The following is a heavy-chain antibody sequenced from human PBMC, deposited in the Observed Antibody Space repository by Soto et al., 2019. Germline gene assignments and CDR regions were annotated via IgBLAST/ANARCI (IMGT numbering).Heavy chain of an antibody. V-gene: IGHV1-69*13. CDR1: GGTFSSYA. J-gene: IGHJ3*02. D-gene: IGHD3-22*01. CDR3: ARGRVTMIVVAQYAFDI. Sequence: GASVKVSCKASGGTFSSYAMSWVRQDPGQGLEWMGGIIPIFGTANYAQKFQGRVTITADESTSTAYMELSSLRSEDTAVYYCARGRVTMIVVAQYAFDIWGQGTMVTVSS. CDR2: IIPIFGTA.